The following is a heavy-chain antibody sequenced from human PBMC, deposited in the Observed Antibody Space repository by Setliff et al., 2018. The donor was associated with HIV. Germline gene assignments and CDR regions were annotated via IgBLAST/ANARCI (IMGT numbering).Heavy chain of an antibody. V-gene: IGHV4-38-2*02. CDR3: ARKRNGDFLIGAFDI. CDR2: MYHVGNT. CDR1: GYSISNGYY. Sequence: PSETLSLTCNVSGYSISNGYYWGWIRQTPGKGLEWIGSMYHVGNTYFNSSLKSRVSISIDTSKNQFYLKLSSVTAADTAVYYCARKRNGDFLIGAFDIWGQGTMVTVSS. J-gene: IGHJ3*02. D-gene: IGHD2-21*02.